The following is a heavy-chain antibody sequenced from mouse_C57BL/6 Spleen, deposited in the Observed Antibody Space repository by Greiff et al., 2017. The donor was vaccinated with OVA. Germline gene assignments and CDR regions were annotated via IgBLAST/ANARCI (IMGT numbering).Heavy chain of an antibody. CDR2: IDPSDSYP. CDR3: ASGGDYCSSECWFAY. D-gene: IGHD1-1*01. J-gene: IGHJ3*01. CDR1: GYTFTSYW. Sequence: QVQLQQPGAELVMPGASVKLSCKASGYTFTSYWMHWVKQRPGQGLEWIGEIDPSDSYPNYNQKFKGKSTLTVDKSSSTAYMQLRSLTSGDSAVYSGASGGDYCSSECWFAYWGQGTLVTVSA. V-gene: IGHV1-69*01.